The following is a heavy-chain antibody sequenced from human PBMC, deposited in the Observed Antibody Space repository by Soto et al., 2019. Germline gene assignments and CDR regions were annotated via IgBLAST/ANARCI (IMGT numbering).Heavy chain of an antibody. CDR2: INPSGGST. CDR1: GYTFTSYY. V-gene: IGHV1-46*01. CDR3: ARANPPRDYDFWSGYWFDYYYGRDV. Sequence: ASVKVSCKASGYTFTSYYMHWVRQAPGQGLEWMGIINPSGGSTSYAQKFQGRVTMTRDTSTSTVYMELSSLRAEDTAVYYCARANPPRDYDFWSGYWFDYYYGRDVWGQRTTVTVSS. D-gene: IGHD3-3*01. J-gene: IGHJ6*02.